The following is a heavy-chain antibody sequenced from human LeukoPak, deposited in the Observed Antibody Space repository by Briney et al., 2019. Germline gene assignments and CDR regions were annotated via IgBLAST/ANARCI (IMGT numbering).Heavy chain of an antibody. CDR1: GGSISSSSYY. D-gene: IGHD6-13*01. V-gene: IGHV4-39*01. CDR2: IYYSGST. Sequence: PSETLSLTCTVSGGSISSSSYYWGWIRQPPGKGLEWIGSIYYSGSTYYNPSLKSRVTISVDTSKNQFSLKLSSVTAADTAVYYCAPIAAAGTEYWSDPWGQGTLVTVSS. J-gene: IGHJ5*02. CDR3: APIAAAGTEYWSDP.